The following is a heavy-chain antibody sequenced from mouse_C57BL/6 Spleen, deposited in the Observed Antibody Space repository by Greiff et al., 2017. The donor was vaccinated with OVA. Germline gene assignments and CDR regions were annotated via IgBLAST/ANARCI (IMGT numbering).Heavy chain of an antibody. V-gene: IGHV10-1*01. D-gene: IGHD4-1*01. CDR2: IRSKSNNYAT. J-gene: IGHJ1*03. CDR3: VRQGLGRWYFDV. Sequence: DVMLVESGGGLVQPKGSLKLSCAASGFSFNTYAMNWVRQAPGKGLEWVARIRSKSNNYATYYADSVKDSFTISRDDSESMLYLQMNNLKTEDTAMYYCVRQGLGRWYFDVWGTGTTVTVSS. CDR1: GFSFNTYA.